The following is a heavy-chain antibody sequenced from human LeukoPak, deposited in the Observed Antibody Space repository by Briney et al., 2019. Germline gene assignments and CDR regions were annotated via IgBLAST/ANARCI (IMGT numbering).Heavy chain of an antibody. J-gene: IGHJ4*02. CDR3: AKDLGRMWSGEFPIDY. CDR2: IRYDGSNK. V-gene: IGHV3-30*02. CDR1: GFTFSSYG. D-gene: IGHD3-10*01. Sequence: PGGSLRLSCAASGFTFSSYGMHWVRQAPGKGLEWVAFIRYDGSNKFYADSVKGRFTISRDNSKNTLYLQMNSLRAEDTAVYYCAKDLGRMWSGEFPIDYWGQGTLVTVSS.